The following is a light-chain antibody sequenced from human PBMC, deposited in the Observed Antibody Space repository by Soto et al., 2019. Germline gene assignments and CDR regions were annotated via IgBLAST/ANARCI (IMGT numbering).Light chain of an antibody. V-gene: IGLV1-44*01. CDR1: SSNIGSNS. CDR3: AAWDDSLNGREV. J-gene: IGLJ1*01. Sequence: QSVLTQPPSASGASGQRVTISCSGSSSNIGSNSVNWYQQLPGAAPKLLIYSNNQRPSGVPDRFSGSKSGTSASLAISGLQSEDEADYYCAAWDDSLNGREVFGTGTK. CDR2: SNN.